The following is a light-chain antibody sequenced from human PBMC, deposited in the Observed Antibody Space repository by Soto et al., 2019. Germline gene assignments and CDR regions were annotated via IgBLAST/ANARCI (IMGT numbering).Light chain of an antibody. CDR1: QSISPY. CDR3: QQVNVYPST. V-gene: IGKV1-39*01. J-gene: IGKJ4*01. Sequence: DIQITQSPSSLSASVGDRVTITCRAGQSISPYLNWYQQKPGKAPKFLIYAASSLQSGVPSRFSGNGSGTDFTLTISSLQPEDFATYYCQQVNVYPSTFGGGTKVDI. CDR2: AAS.